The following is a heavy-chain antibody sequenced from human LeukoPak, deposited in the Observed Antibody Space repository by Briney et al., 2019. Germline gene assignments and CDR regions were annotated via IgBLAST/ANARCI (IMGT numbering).Heavy chain of an antibody. CDR2: ISSSSSYI. CDR3: AREWERYCSSTSCYEGYFDY. D-gene: IGHD2-2*01. Sequence: GGSLRLSCAASGFTFSSYSMNWVRQAPGKGLEWVSSISSSSSYIYYADSVKGRFTISGDNAKNSLYLQMNSLRAEDTAVYYCAREWERYCSSTSCYEGYFDYWGQGTLVTVSS. V-gene: IGHV3-21*01. CDR1: GFTFSSYS. J-gene: IGHJ4*02.